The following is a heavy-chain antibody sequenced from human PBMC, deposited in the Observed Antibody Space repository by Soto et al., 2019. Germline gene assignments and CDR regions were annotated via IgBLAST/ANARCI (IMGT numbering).Heavy chain of an antibody. J-gene: IGHJ4*02. Sequence: EVQLVESGGGLVQPGGSLRLSCAASGFTFSGYWMSWVRQAPGKGLEWVANIKQDGSEKYYVDSVKGRFTISRDNAKNSLYLLMNSLRAEDTAVYYCAKNNRYCSITNCFVFDYWGQGTLVTVSS. CDR3: AKNNRYCSITNCFVFDY. CDR1: GFTFSGYW. V-gene: IGHV3-7*01. CDR2: IKQDGSEK. D-gene: IGHD2-2*01.